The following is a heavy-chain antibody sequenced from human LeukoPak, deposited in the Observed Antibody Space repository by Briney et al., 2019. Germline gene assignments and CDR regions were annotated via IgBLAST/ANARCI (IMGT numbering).Heavy chain of an antibody. V-gene: IGHV4-34*01. D-gene: IGHD6-13*01. CDR2: INHSGST. CDR1: GGSFSGYY. J-gene: IGHJ6*02. Sequence: SETLSLTCAVYGGSFSGYYWSWIRQPPGKGLEWIGEINHSGSTNYSPSLKSRVTISVDTSKNQFSLKLSSVTAADTAVYYCARGALDIGYSSSWTDKTHYYYYGMDVWGQGTTVTVSS. CDR3: ARGALDIGYSSSWTDKTHYYYYGMDV.